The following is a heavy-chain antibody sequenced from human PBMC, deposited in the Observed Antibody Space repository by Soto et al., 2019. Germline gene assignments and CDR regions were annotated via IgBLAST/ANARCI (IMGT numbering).Heavy chain of an antibody. V-gene: IGHV1-69*02. CDR3: ARVRTTGTTAWFDP. CDR2: IIPIRGLA. J-gene: IGHJ5*02. D-gene: IGHD1-1*01. Sequence: QVQLVQSGAEVKKPGSSVKVSCKASGGTFRSYIISWERQAPGHGLEWMGRIIPIRGLANYAQKFQGRVTITAQKSTTTAYMELSSLRPENTAGYYCARVRTTGTTAWFDPWGQGTLLTVSS. CDR1: GGTFRSYI.